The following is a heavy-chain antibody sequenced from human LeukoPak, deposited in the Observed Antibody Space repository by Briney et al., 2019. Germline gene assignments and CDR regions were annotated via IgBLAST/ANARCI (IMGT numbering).Heavy chain of an antibody. V-gene: IGHV3-21*01. J-gene: IGHJ5*02. CDR1: GFTSSSYS. CDR3: ARDYYDSPRFDP. CDR2: ISSSSSYI. D-gene: IGHD3-22*01. Sequence: GGSLRLSCAASGFTSSSYSMNWVRQAPGKGLEWVSSISSSSSYIYYADSVKGRFTISRDNAKNSLYLQMNSLRAKDTAVYYCARDYYDSPRFDPWGQGTLVTVSS.